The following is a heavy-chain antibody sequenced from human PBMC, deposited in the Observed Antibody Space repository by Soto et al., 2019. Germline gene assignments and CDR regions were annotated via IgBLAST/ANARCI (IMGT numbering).Heavy chain of an antibody. J-gene: IGHJ4*02. D-gene: IGHD6-19*01. V-gene: IGHV1-46*01. CDR3: ARDKSSGQWLLYYFDY. CDR1: GYTFTSYY. CDR2: INPSGGST. Sequence: GALVKVSCKASGYTFTSYYMHWVRQAPGQGLEWMGIINPSGGSTSYAQKFQGRVTMARDTSTSTVYMELSSLRSEDTAVYYCARDKSSGQWLLYYFDYWGQGTLVTVSS.